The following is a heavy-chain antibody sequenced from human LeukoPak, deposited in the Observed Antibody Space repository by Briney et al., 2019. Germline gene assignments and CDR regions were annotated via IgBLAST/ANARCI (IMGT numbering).Heavy chain of an antibody. Sequence: ASVKVSCKASGYTFTSYYMHWVRQAPGQGLELMGIINPSGGSTNYAQKFQGRVTITADESTSTAYMELSGLRSEDTAVYYCAREFAVAAGGFDPWGQGTLVTVSS. J-gene: IGHJ5*02. D-gene: IGHD2-8*02. CDR3: AREFAVAAGGFDP. CDR2: INPSGGST. V-gene: IGHV1-46*01. CDR1: GYTFTSYY.